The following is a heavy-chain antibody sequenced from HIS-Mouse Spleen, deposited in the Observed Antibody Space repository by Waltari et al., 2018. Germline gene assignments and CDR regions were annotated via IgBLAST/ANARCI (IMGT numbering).Heavy chain of an antibody. D-gene: IGHD6-19*01. CDR2: ISYEGSNK. V-gene: IGHV3-30*18. J-gene: IGHJ4*02. CDR1: GFTFSSYG. Sequence: QVQLVESGGGVVQPGRSLRLSCAASGFTFSSYGMHWVRQAPGKGLGGVAVISYEGSNKYYADSVKGRFTISRDNSKNTLYLQMNSLRAEDTAVYYCAKASSGWLDYWGQGTLVTVSS. CDR3: AKASSGWLDY.